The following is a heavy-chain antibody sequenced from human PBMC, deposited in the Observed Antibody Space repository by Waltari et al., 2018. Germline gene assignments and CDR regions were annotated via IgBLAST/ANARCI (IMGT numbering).Heavy chain of an antibody. D-gene: IGHD1-26*01. J-gene: IGHJ4*02. CDR3: AKAMKGGSSYDY. CDR1: ASTFSTYA. Sequence: EVQLLESGGGLVQPGGSLRLPCAASASTFSTYAMGWVRQAPGKGLEGVSDISGSGGSTYYADSVKGRFTISRDNSKNTLYLQMNSLRAEDTALYYCAKAMKGGSSYDYWGQGTLVTVSS. V-gene: IGHV3-23*01. CDR2: ISGSGGST.